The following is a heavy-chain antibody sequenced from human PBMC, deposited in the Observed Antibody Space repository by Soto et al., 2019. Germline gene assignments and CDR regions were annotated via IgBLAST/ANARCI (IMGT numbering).Heavy chain of an antibody. CDR1: GFTFDDYA. J-gene: IGHJ6*03. CDR3: AKAGEPYYYYYMDV. V-gene: IGHV3-9*01. Sequence: PRGSLRLSCAASGFTFDDYAMHWVRQAPGKGLEWVSGISWNSGSIGYADSVKGRFTISRDNAKNSLYLQMNSLRAEDTALYYCAKAGEPYYYYYMDVWGKGTTVTVSS. D-gene: IGHD3-10*01. CDR2: ISWNSGSI.